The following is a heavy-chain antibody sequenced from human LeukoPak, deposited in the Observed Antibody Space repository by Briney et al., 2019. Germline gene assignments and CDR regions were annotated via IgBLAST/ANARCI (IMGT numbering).Heavy chain of an antibody. CDR3: ARDSSSSDAFDI. Sequence: QPGRSLRLSCAASGFTFSSYAMHWVRQAPGKGLEWVAVISYDGSNKYYADSVKGRFTISRDNSKNTLYLQMNSLRAEDTAVYYCARDSSSSDAFDIWGQGTMVTVSS. J-gene: IGHJ3*02. V-gene: IGHV3-30-3*01. CDR1: GFTFSSYA. D-gene: IGHD6-13*01. CDR2: ISYDGSNK.